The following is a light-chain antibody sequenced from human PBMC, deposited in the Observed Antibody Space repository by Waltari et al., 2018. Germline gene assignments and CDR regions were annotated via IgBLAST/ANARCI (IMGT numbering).Light chain of an antibody. V-gene: IGLV1-44*01. J-gene: IGLJ3*02. Sequence: QSVLTQPPSASGTPGQRVTISCSGSTSNIGSNTVNWYQQRPGTAPKLLIYTNNQRPSGVPDRFSGSKSGTSASLAISGLQSEDEADYYCAVWDDSLSGPGFGGGTKVTVL. CDR3: AVWDDSLSGPG. CDR2: TNN. CDR1: TSNIGSNT.